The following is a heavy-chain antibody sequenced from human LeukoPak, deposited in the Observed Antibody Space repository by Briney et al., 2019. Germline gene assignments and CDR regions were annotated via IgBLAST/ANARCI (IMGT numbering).Heavy chain of an antibody. CDR1: GFTFNSYA. CDR3: AKKQLYCSGAGCYSADYYYYMDV. V-gene: IGHV3-23*01. J-gene: IGHJ6*03. Sequence: GGSLSLSCAVSGFTFNSYAMTWVRQAPGRGLEWVSAVTGTGDSTYYADSVKGRFTISRDNSKNTLYLQMNSLRADDTAVYYCAKKQLYCSGAGCYSADYYYYMDVWGKGTTVTVSS. CDR2: VTGTGDST. D-gene: IGHD2-15*01.